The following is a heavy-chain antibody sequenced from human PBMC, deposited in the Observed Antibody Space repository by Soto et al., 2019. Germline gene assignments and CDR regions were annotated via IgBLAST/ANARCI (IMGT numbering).Heavy chain of an antibody. D-gene: IGHD3-22*01. CDR1: GGSISGYY. CDR3: ARARYDSSGYYYFDY. CDR2: IYYSGST. Sequence: ETLSLTCTVSGGSISGYYWSWIRQPPGKGLEWIGYIYYSGSTIYNPSLKSRVTISVDTSKNQFSLKLSSVTAADTAVYYCARARYDSSGYYYFDYWGQGTLVTVSS. J-gene: IGHJ4*02. V-gene: IGHV4-59*01.